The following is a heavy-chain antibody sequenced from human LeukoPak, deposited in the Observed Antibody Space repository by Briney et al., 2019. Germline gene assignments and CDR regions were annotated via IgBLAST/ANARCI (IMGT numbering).Heavy chain of an antibody. CDR1: GYHFTSYW. V-gene: IGHV5-51*01. J-gene: IGHJ4*02. CDR3: ARQGAIVGAKDY. D-gene: IGHD1-26*01. CDR2: IYPGDYDT. Sequence: GGSLEISWKGSGYHFTSYWIGWVRQMPGKGLEGRGIIYPGDYDTRYSPSFQGQVTISADKSISTPDLQWSNLEAADTAMYYCARQGAIVGAKDYWGQGTLVTVSS.